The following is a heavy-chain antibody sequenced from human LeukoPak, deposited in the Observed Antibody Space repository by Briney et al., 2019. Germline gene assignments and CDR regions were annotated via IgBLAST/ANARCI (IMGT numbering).Heavy chain of an antibody. V-gene: IGHV3-53*01. D-gene: IGHD2-21*02. CDR2: FYSGGST. J-gene: IGHJ4*02. CDR3: ASGLVTASLDFDY. CDR1: GLTVSSNY. Sequence: GGSLRLSCAASGLTVSSNYMNWVRQAPGKGLEWVSVFYSGGSTFYADSVKGRFTISRDNSKNTLYLQMNSLRVEDTAVYYCASGLVTASLDFDYWGQGTLVTVSS.